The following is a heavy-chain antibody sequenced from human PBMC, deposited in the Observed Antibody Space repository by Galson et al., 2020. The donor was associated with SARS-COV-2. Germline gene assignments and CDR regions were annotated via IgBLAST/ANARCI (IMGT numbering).Heavy chain of an antibody. CDR2: IYTSGST. V-gene: IGHV4-61*02. J-gene: IGHJ4*02. Sequence: SETLSLTCTVPGASIRSATYSWSWIRQPAGKGLEWIGRIYTSGSTSYNSSLKSRVTISLDTSKNQFSLKLSSVTAADTAVYYCVRGGSGWDYWGQGTPVTVSS. CDR3: VRGGSGWDY. D-gene: IGHD6-19*01. CDR1: GASIRSATYS.